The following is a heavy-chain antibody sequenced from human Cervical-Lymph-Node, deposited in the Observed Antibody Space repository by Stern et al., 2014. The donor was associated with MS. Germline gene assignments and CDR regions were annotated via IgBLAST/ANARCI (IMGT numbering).Heavy chain of an antibody. CDR1: GFIFNDYY. CDR3: TRGSYSSGWNNYFDY. CDR2: ITPSGSSV. Sequence: VQLVESGGGLVKPGGSLRLSCVASGFIFNDYYMTSVRQAPGKGPEWISYITPSGSSVYYADSGKGRFIISRDNARNSLSLQMNSLRAEDTAVYYCTRGSYSSGWNNYFDYWGQGSQVTVSS. D-gene: IGHD6-19*01. J-gene: IGHJ4*02. V-gene: IGHV3-11*01.